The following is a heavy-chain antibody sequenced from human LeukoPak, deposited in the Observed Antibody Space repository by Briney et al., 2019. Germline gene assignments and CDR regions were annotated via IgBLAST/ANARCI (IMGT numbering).Heavy chain of an antibody. D-gene: IGHD3-10*01. CDR1: GFTFSSYW. CDR3: AIIPLGGRFDY. J-gene: IGHJ4*02. CDR2: IRPDGSEK. Sequence: GGSLRLSCAASGFTFSSYWMSWVRQAPGKGLEWVANIRPDGSEKYYVDSVKGRLTISRDNAKNSLSLQMNSLRPGDTALYYCAIIPLGGRFDYWGQGTLVIVSS. V-gene: IGHV3-7*01.